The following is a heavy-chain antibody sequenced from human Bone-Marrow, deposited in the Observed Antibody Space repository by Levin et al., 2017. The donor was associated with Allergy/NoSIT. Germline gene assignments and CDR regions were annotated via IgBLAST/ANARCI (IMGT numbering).Heavy chain of an antibody. CDR2: ISVYTGDT. CDR3: ERANYYDSSGYSVMDV. CDR1: GYIFRNYG. D-gene: IGHD3-22*01. J-gene: IGHJ6*02. V-gene: IGHV1-18*01. Sequence: ASVKVSCRASGYIFRNYGISWVRQAPGQGLEWLGWISVYTGDTNYAQKFQGRVTMTTDTPTSTAYMELRSLSSDDTALYYCERANYYDSSGYSVMDVWGQGTAVTVSS.